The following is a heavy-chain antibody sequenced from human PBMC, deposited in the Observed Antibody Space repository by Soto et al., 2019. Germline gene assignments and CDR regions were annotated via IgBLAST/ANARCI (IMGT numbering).Heavy chain of an antibody. CDR2: INRDGTST. CDR3: ARVGQGRYYFDY. Sequence: EVQLVESGGGLVQPGGSLRLSCAGSGFTFSSYWMHWVRQAPGKGLVWVSRINRDGTSTSYADSVKGRFTISRDNAKNPLYLQMNSLRAEDTAVYYCARVGQGRYYFDYWGQGTLVTVSS. J-gene: IGHJ4*02. CDR1: GFTFSSYW. V-gene: IGHV3-74*01.